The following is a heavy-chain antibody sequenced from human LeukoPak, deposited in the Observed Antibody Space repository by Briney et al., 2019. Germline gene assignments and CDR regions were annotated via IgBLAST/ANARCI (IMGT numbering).Heavy chain of an antibody. D-gene: IGHD1-7*01. Sequence: PGGSLRLSCAASGFTFSNAWMSWVRQAPGKGLEWVGRIQSKSDGGTTAYPAPVNGRFTISRSDSKNTLYLQMNSLTSEDTAVYYCAAGTGTSDFDYWGRGTLVTVSS. CDR1: GFTFSNAW. J-gene: IGHJ4*02. CDR3: AAGTGTSDFDY. CDR2: IQSKSDGGTT. V-gene: IGHV3-15*01.